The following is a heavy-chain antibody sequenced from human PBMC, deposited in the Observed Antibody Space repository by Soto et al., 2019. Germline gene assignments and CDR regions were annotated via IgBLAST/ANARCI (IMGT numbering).Heavy chain of an antibody. CDR1: GFTFSNAW. CDR2: IKSKTDGGTT. V-gene: IGHV3-15*01. D-gene: IGHD2-15*01. Sequence: GGSLRLSCAASGFTFSNAWMSWVRQAPGKGLEWVGRIKSKTDGGTTDYAAPVKGRFTISRDDSKNTLYPQMNSLKTEDTAVYYCTTVFVVVVAATPYYFDYWGQGTLVTVSS. J-gene: IGHJ4*02. CDR3: TTVFVVVVAATPYYFDY.